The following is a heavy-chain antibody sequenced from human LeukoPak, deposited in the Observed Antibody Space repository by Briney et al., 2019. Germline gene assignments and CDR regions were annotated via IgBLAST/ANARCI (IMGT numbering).Heavy chain of an antibody. CDR2: INHSGST. Sequence: PSETLSLTCAVYGGSFSGYYWSWIRQPPGKGLEWIGEINHSGSTNYNPSLKSRVTISVDTSKNQFSLKLSSVTAADTAVYYCARSGYSYGLFSDYWGQGTLVTVSS. D-gene: IGHD5-18*01. CDR3: ARSGYSYGLFSDY. CDR1: GGSFSGYY. V-gene: IGHV4-34*01. J-gene: IGHJ4*02.